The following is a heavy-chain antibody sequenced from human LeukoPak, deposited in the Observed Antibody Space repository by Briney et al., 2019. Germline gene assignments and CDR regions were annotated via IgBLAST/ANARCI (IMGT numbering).Heavy chain of an antibody. CDR1: GYSLISHW. V-gene: IGHV5-51*01. J-gene: IGHJ4*02. D-gene: IGHD3-22*01. CDR3: ARQGSYDNSGYSFDY. CDR2: IYPGNADA. Sequence: GESLKISCKASGYSLISHWIGWVRQMPGKGLDWMGIIYPGNADATYSPSFQGQVTISADKSTTTVYLQWSSLKASDTAMYYCARQGSYDNSGYSFDYWGQGILVTVSS.